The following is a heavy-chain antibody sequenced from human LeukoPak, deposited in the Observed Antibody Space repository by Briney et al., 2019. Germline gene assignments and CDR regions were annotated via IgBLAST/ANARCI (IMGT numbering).Heavy chain of an antibody. J-gene: IGHJ3*02. CDR2: IYYSGST. CDR1: GGSISSGGYY. Sequence: SQTLSLTCTVSGGSISSGGYYWSWIRQHPGKGLEWIGYIYYSGSTYYNPSLKSRVIISVDTSKNQFSLKLSSVTAADTAVYYCARSAIDAFDIWGQGTMVTVSS. V-gene: IGHV4-31*03. CDR3: ARSAIDAFDI. D-gene: IGHD6-25*01.